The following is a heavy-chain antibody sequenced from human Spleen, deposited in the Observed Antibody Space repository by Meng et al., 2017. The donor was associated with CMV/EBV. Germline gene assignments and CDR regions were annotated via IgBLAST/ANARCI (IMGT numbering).Heavy chain of an antibody. CDR2: INSYDNTI. V-gene: IGHV3-11*04. Sequence: GESLKISCAASGFTFSDYYMTWIRQAPGKGLGWVSYINSYDNTIYYADSMKGRFTICRDNAENSLYLQMNNLRAEDTAVYYCVAWDDFWRDHYFDYWGQGMLVTVSS. D-gene: IGHD3-3*01. CDR3: VAWDDFWRDHYFDY. J-gene: IGHJ4*02. CDR1: GFTFSDYY.